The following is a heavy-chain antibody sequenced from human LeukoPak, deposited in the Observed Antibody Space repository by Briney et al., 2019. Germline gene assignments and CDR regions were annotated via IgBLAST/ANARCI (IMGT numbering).Heavy chain of an antibody. CDR1: GGSISSYY. D-gene: IGHD2-2*01. Sequence: SETLSLTCTVSGGSISSYYWSWIRQPPGKGLEWIGYIYYSGSTNYNPSLKSRVTISVDTSKNQFSLKLSSVTAADTAVYYCARAYRCSSTSCYGGYYYYGMDVWGQGTTVTVSS. CDR3: ARAYRCSSTSCYGGYYYYGMDV. J-gene: IGHJ6*02. V-gene: IGHV4-59*08. CDR2: IYYSGST.